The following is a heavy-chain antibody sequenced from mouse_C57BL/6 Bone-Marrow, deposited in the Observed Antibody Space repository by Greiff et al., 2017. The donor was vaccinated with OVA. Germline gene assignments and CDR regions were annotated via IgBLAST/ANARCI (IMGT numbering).Heavy chain of an antibody. J-gene: IGHJ1*03. Sequence: QVQLKQSGAELMKPGASVKLSCKATGYTFTGYWIEWVKQRPGHGLEWIGEILPGSGSTNYNEKFKGKATFTADTSANTAYLQLSSLTTEDSVIYYCARDLITTVVAFYWYFDVWGTGTTVTVSS. CDR3: ARDLITTVVAFYWYFDV. CDR2: ILPGSGST. V-gene: IGHV1-9*01. CDR1: GYTFTGYW. D-gene: IGHD1-1*01.